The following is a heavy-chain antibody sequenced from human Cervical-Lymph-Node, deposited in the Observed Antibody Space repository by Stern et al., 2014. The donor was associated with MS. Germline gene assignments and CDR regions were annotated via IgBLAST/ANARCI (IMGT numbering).Heavy chain of an antibody. V-gene: IGHV1-69*06. CDR2: IIRPVGTA. CDR1: GGV. Sequence: VQLVESGADVKKPGSAVRVSCKASGGVSWLRQAPGQGLEYMGGIIRPVGTAHYAQRFQGRLTITADTSRNTTYMEPRSLRSDDTAVYYCARGTGDNWFDPWGQGTLVSVSS. J-gene: IGHJ5*02. CDR3: ARGTGDNWFDP. D-gene: IGHD3-10*01.